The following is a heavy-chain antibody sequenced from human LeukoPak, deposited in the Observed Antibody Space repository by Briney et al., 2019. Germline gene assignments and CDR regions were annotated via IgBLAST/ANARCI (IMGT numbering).Heavy chain of an antibody. D-gene: IGHD6-13*01. Sequence: SETLSLTCTVSGVSISSGSYYWSWIRQPAGKGLEWIGRIYTSGSTNYNPSLKSRVTISVDTSKNQFSLKLSSVTAADTAVYYCARDFQQTLAAFDIWGQGTMVTVSS. CDR1: GVSISSGSYY. CDR2: IYTSGST. CDR3: ARDFQQTLAAFDI. J-gene: IGHJ3*02. V-gene: IGHV4-61*02.